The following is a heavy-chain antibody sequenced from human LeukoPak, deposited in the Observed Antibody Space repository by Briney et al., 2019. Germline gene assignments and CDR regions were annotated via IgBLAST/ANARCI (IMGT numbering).Heavy chain of an antibody. D-gene: IGHD1-26*01. Sequence: GGSLRLSCAASGFSFSSFGMHWVRQAPGEGLEWVAYIGYSGTNTHYADSVKGRFTISRDNSKDTVHLRMNSLRAADTALYSCAKDLTGRYYISYWGQGTLVTASS. CDR2: IGYSGTNT. V-gene: IGHV3-30*02. CDR3: AKDLTGRYYISY. CDR1: GFSFSSFG. J-gene: IGHJ4*02.